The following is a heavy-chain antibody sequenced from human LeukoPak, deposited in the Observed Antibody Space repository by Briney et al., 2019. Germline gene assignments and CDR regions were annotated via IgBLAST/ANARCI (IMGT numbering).Heavy chain of an antibody. CDR3: AKDIGVYRIAAAVGYYYYGMDV. D-gene: IGHD6-13*01. CDR1: GFTFDDYA. V-gene: IGHV3-9*01. Sequence: GGSLRLSCAASGFTFDDYAMHWVRQAPGKGLEWVSGISWNSGSIGYADSVKGRFTISRDNAKNSLYLQMNSLRAEDTALYYCAKDIGVYRIAAAVGYYYYGMDVWGQGTTVTVSS. J-gene: IGHJ6*02. CDR2: ISWNSGSI.